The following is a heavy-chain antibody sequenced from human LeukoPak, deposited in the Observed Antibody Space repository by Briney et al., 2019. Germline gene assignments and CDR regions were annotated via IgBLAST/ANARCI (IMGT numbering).Heavy chain of an antibody. Sequence: GGSLRLSCAASGFTFSSYAMSWVRQAPGKGLEWVSAISGSGGSTYYADSVKGRFTISRDNSKNTLYLQMNSLRAEDTAVYYCAKVYTAMVLSHLDYWGQGTLVTVSS. V-gene: IGHV3-23*01. CDR1: GFTFSSYA. J-gene: IGHJ4*02. D-gene: IGHD5-18*01. CDR3: AKVYTAMVLSHLDY. CDR2: ISGSGGST.